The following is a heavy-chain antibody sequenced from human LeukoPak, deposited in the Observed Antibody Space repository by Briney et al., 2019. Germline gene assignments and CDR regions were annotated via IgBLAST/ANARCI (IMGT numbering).Heavy chain of an antibody. J-gene: IGHJ4*02. CDR2: IYYSGST. CDR1: GGSISNYY. V-gene: IGHV4-59*01. CDR3: ARGYYDTSGYYLAAY. D-gene: IGHD3-22*01. Sequence: SETLSLTCTVSGGSISNYYWNWIRQPPGKGLEWIGYIYYSGSTNYNPSLKSRVTISVDTSKNQFSLKLSSVTAADTAVYYCARGYYDTSGYYLAAYWGQGTLVTVSS.